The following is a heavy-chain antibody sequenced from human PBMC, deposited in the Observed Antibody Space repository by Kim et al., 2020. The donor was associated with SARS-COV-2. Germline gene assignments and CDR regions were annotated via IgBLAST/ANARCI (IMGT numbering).Heavy chain of an antibody. D-gene: IGHD6-13*01. J-gene: IGHJ6*02. CDR3: ARSSSNYYAMDV. V-gene: IGHV4-61*01. CDR1: GGSVSIGSYF. Sequence: SETLSLTCTVSGGSVSIGSYFWSWIRQPPGKGLEWIGRIYYSGSTNYNPSLKSRVTISVDTSKNQFSLKVSSVTAADTAVYYCARSSSNYYAMDVWAQGTTVTVSS. CDR2: IYYSGST.